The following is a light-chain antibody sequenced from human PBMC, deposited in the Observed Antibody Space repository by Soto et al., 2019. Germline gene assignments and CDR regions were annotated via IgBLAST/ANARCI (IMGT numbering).Light chain of an antibody. CDR2: EVS. V-gene: IGLV2-14*01. CDR1: SSDVGAYTY. Sequence: QSALTQPASVSGAPGQSITISCTGTSSDVGAYTYVSWYQQHPGKAPKLMIFEVSDRPSGVSNRFSGSKSGNTAFLPISGLQAEDEADYYCSYYTTHNTLVFGGGTKLTVL. CDR3: SYYTTHNTLV. J-gene: IGLJ2*01.